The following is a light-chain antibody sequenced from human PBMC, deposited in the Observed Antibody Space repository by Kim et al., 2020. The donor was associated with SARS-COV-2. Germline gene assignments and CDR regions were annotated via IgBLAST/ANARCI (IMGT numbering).Light chain of an antibody. Sequence: GQSITISCTGTSSDVGSYNLVSWYQQHPGKAPKLMIYEVSKRPSGVSNRFSGSKSGNTASLTISGLQAEDEADYYCCSYAGSSTQVFGGGTKLTVL. CDR3: CSYAGSSTQV. CDR1: SSDVGSYNL. CDR2: EVS. V-gene: IGLV2-23*02. J-gene: IGLJ3*02.